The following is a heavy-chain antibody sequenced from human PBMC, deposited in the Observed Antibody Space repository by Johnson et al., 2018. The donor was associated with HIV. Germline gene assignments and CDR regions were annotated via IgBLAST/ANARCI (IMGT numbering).Heavy chain of an antibody. CDR2: ISYDGSNK. CDR3: AREDPVLWAFDI. V-gene: IGHV3-30*09. CDR1: GFTFNYYN. Sequence: QVQLVESGGGVVQPGRSLRLSCAASGFTFNYYNIHWVRQAPGKGLEWVAMISYDGSNKYYSDSVKGRFAISRNNSKNTLYLQMNSVRPEDTAIYYCAREDPVLWAFDIWGQGTLVTVSS. J-gene: IGHJ3*02. D-gene: IGHD2/OR15-2a*01.